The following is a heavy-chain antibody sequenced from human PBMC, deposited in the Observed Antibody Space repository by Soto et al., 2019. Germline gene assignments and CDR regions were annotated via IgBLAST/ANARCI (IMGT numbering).Heavy chain of an antibody. J-gene: IGHJ4*02. D-gene: IGHD2-2*01. V-gene: IGHV4-59*01. CDR1: GGSISNYY. Sequence: SETLSLTCIVSGGSISNYYWSWIRQPPGKGLEWIGYIYYSGSTNYNPSLQSRVTISVDTSKNQFSLKLSSVTAADTAVYYCARAVLPATVPFDYWGRGPLVTVSS. CDR3: ARAVLPATVPFDY. CDR2: IYYSGST.